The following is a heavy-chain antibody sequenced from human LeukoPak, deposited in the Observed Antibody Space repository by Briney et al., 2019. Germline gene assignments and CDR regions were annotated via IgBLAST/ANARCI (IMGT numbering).Heavy chain of an antibody. CDR2: ISGSGVVT. J-gene: IGHJ4*02. CDR1: GFTFSNYA. V-gene: IGHV3-23*01. Sequence: GGSLRLSCAASGFTFSNYAMSWVRQAPGKGLEWVSGISGSGVVTYYADSVKGRFTLSRDNSRNMLFLQLNSLTVEDTAVYFCAKGNANSWLQFDYWGQGTLVTVSS. CDR3: AKGNANSWLQFDY. D-gene: IGHD6-13*01.